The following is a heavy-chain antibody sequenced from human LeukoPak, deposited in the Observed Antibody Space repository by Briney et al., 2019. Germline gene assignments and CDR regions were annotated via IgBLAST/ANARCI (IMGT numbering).Heavy chain of an antibody. CDR3: ARVSGSYSNFDY. CDR2: IYYSGST. CDR1: GGSISSYY. J-gene: IGHJ4*02. D-gene: IGHD1-26*01. V-gene: IGHV4-59*01. Sequence: KASETLSLTRTVSGGSISSYYWSWIRQPPGKGLEWIGYIYYSGSTNYNPSLKSRVTISVDTSKNQFSLKLSSVTAADTAVYYCARVSGSYSNFDYWGQGTLVTVSS.